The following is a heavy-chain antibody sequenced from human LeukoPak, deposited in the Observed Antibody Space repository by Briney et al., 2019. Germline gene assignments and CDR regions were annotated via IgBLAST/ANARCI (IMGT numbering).Heavy chain of an antibody. J-gene: IGHJ6*02. Sequence: ASVKVSCKASGYTFTGYYMHSLPHPPAQGLDWMARINPNSGGTNYAQKFQGRVTMTRDTSISTAYMELSRLRSDDTAVYYCAREGLLWFGELYYYYGMDVWGQGTTVTVSS. D-gene: IGHD3-10*01. CDR3: AREGLLWFGELYYYYGMDV. CDR2: INPNSGGT. CDR1: GYTFTGYY. V-gene: IGHV1-2*06.